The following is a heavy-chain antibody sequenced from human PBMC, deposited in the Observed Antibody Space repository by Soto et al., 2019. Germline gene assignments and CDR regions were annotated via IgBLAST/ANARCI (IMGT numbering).Heavy chain of an antibody. CDR1: GFTFSSYG. D-gene: IGHD5-18*01. CDR3: ARSGYGYSYGYWWFDP. CDR2: ISSSSSTI. V-gene: IGHV3-48*04. J-gene: IGHJ5*02. Sequence: GGSLRLSCAASGFTFSSYGMHWVRQAPGKGLEWVSYISSSSSTIYYADSVKGRFTISRDNAKNSLYLQMNSLRAEDTAVYYCARSGYGYSYGYWWFDPWGQGTLVTVSS.